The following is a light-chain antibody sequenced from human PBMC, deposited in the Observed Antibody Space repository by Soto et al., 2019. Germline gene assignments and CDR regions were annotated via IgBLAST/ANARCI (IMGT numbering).Light chain of an antibody. Sequence: ELVLTHSPATLSLSPCARATLSFSASQSVSINYLAWYQQKPGQAPRLLIFGASIRVTGIPDRFIGSGSGTDFTLTISRLEPEDFAVYYCQHYVTSLTTFGQGTKVDIK. CDR2: GAS. CDR1: QSVSINY. CDR3: QHYVTSLTT. V-gene: IGKV3-20*01. J-gene: IGKJ1*01.